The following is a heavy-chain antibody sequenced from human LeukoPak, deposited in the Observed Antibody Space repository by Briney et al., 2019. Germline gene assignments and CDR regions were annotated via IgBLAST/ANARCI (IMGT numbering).Heavy chain of an antibody. J-gene: IGHJ4*02. V-gene: IGHV3-9*01. Sequence: PGGSLRLSCAASGFTFDDYAMHWVRQAPGKGLEWVSGISWNSGSIGYADSVKGRFTISRDNAKNSLYLQMNSLRAEDTALYYCAKGGSYSSGWFYYFDYWGQGTLVTVSS. D-gene: IGHD6-19*01. CDR2: ISWNSGSI. CDR3: AKGGSYSSGWFYYFDY. CDR1: GFTFDDYA.